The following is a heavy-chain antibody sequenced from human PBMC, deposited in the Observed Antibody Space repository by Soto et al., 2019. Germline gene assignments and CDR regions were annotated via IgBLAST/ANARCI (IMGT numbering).Heavy chain of an antibody. CDR3: AKDLMVLVGSSSDY. CDR2: ISGSGGST. D-gene: IGHD6-6*01. V-gene: IGHV3-23*01. Sequence: GGSLRLSCAASGFTFSSYAMSWVRQAPGKGLEWVSAISGSGGSTYYADSVKGRFTISRDNSKNTLYLQMNSLRAEDPAVYYCAKDLMVLVGSSSDYWGQGTLVTVSS. J-gene: IGHJ4*02. CDR1: GFTFSSYA.